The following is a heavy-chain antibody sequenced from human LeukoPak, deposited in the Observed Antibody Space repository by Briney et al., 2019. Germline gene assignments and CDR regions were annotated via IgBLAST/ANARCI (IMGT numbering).Heavy chain of an antibody. Sequence: GGSLRLSCAASGFTFSSYGMHWVRQAPGKGLEWVAFIRYDGSNKYYADSVKGRFTISRDNSKNTLYLQMNSLRAEDTAVYYCANFVGATLSFDHWGQGTLGTVSS. J-gene: IGHJ4*02. CDR3: ANFVGATLSFDH. CDR2: IRYDGSNK. CDR1: GFTFSSYG. V-gene: IGHV3-30*02. D-gene: IGHD1-26*01.